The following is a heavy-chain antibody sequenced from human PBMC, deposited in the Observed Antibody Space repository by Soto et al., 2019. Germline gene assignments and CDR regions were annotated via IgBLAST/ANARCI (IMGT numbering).Heavy chain of an antibody. V-gene: IGHV1-46*01. CDR1: GDSVSNDY. CDR2: ISPFGGAT. D-gene: IGHD3-16*01. CDR3: AKGRGGKTVANFGMDV. J-gene: IGHJ6*02. Sequence: ASVKVSCKASGDSVSNDYLHWVRQAPGQGFEWLGLISPFGGATAYAQRFKGRVTVTMDKSSTTFYLELSSLRSDDTAVYYCAKGRGGKTVANFGMDVWGQGVTVTVSS.